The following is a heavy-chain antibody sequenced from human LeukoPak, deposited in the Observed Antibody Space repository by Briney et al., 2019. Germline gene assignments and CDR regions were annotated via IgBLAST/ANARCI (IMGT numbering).Heavy chain of an antibody. V-gene: IGHV4-59*12. J-gene: IGHJ4*02. Sequence: PSETLSLTCAVSGGSISTYYWSWIRQPPGKGLEWIGYIHYSGSSNYNPSLKSRVTISLDTSKNQFSLKLSSVSAADTAVYYCARGRYYYDSSGYYRFDYWGQGTLVTVSS. CDR3: ARGRYYYDSSGYYRFDY. D-gene: IGHD3-22*01. CDR1: GGSISTYY. CDR2: IHYSGSS.